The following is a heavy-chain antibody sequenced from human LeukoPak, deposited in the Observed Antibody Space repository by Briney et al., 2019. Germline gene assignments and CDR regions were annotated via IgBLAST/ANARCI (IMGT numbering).Heavy chain of an antibody. Sequence: GASVKVSCKASGYTFTSYGISWVRQAPGQGLEWMGWISAYNGNTNYAQKLQGRVTMTTDTSTSTAYMELRSLRSDDTAVYYCARRLSNYDSKDYYSYMAVWGKGTTVTVSS. CDR1: GYTFTSYG. V-gene: IGHV1-18*01. CDR2: ISAYNGNT. J-gene: IGHJ6*03. CDR3: ARRLSNYDSKDYYSYMAV. D-gene: IGHD3-22*01.